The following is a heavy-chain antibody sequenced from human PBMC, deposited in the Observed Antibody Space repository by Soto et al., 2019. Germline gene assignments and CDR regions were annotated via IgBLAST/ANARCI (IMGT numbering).Heavy chain of an antibody. CDR2: IIPIFGTA. Sequence: QVQLVQSGAEVKKPGSSVKVSCKASGGTFSSYAISWVRQAPGQGLEWMGGIIPIFGTANYAQKFQGRGTITADEYTRTAYMELSSLRSDDTAVYYCARARRITGTYYYYGMDFWGQGPKVSVSS. CDR3: ARARRITGTYYYYGMDF. CDR1: GGTFSSYA. V-gene: IGHV1-69*01. J-gene: IGHJ6*02. D-gene: IGHD1-20*01.